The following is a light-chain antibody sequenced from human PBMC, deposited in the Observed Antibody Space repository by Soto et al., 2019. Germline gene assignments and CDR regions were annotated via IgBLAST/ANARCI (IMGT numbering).Light chain of an antibody. CDR2: KAS. CDR1: QTISSW. J-gene: IGKJ2*01. Sequence: DIQMTQSPSTLSASVGDRVTITCRASQTISSWLAWYQQKPGKAPKVLIYKASRLASGVPSRFSGTGSGTEFTLTISSLQHDDFATYYCQQYHSYHTFGQGTKVEI. CDR3: QQYHSYHT. V-gene: IGKV1-5*03.